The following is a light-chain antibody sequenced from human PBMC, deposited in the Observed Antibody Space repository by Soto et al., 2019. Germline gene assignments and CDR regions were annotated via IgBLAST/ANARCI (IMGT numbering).Light chain of an antibody. J-gene: IGKJ2*01. CDR1: QSISSW. V-gene: IGKV1-5*01. CDR2: DAS. Sequence: DIPMTQSPSTLSASVGDRVTITCRASQSISSWLAWYQQKPGKAPKLLIYDASSLESGVPSRFSGSGSGTEFTLTISSLQPDDFATYYCQQYNSYSEYTFGQGTKLEIK. CDR3: QQYNSYSEYT.